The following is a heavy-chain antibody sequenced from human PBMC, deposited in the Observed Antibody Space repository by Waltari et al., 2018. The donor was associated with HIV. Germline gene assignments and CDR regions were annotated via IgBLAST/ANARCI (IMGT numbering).Heavy chain of an antibody. CDR2: IYSGGSR. V-gene: IGHV3-53*01. J-gene: IGHJ6*02. CDR1: GFTIRSNY. Sequence: EVQLVASGGGLIEPGGSLKVSCAASGFTIRSNYMSWVRQAPGKGLEWVSVIYSGGSRYYADSVKGRFIISRDNSKNTVSLHMNSLRAEDTAVYYCTRDPRSSGYYGMDVWGQGIKVTVSS. CDR3: TRDPRSSGYYGMDV. D-gene: IGHD1-26*01.